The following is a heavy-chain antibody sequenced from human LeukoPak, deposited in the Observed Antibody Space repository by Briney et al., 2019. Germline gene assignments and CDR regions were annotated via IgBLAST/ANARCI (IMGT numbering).Heavy chain of an antibody. CDR2: FDPEDCET. CDR3: ATTEGGYCSGGSCPTKNWFDP. D-gene: IGHD2-15*01. CDR1: VYTRTELS. V-gene: IGHV1-24*01. Sequence: ASVKVSCKVSVYTRTELSMHWVRQAPGKGLEWMGGFDPEDCETIYAQKFQGRVTMTEDTSTDTAYMELSSLRSEDTAVYYCATTEGGYCSGGSCPTKNWFDPWGQGTLVTVSS. J-gene: IGHJ5*02.